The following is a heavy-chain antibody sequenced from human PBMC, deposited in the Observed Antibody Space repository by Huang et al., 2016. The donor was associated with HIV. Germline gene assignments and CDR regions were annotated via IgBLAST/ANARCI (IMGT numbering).Heavy chain of an antibody. J-gene: IGHJ4*02. CDR3: ARLASRCSDGSCHAESFFDI. V-gene: IGHV5-51*03. D-gene: IGHD2-15*01. CDR2: IDPDDCDK. Sequence: EVQLVQSGAEVKKPGQSLKISCKGSGYTFTNNWIGWVRQRPGKGLESMGLIDPDDCDKRESPSFQGHVTVSADKYATTAYLQRNNLEASDTATYYCARLASRCSDGSCHAESFFDIWGQGTLVTVSS. CDR1: GYTFTNNW.